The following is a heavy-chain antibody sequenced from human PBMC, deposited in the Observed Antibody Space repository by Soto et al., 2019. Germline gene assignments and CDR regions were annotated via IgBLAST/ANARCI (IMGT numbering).Heavy chain of an antibody. V-gene: IGHV1-18*01. J-gene: IGHJ5*02. D-gene: IGHD3-10*01. CDR3: ARGVGSGSYYNQYNWFDP. CDR2: INVYNGNT. Sequence: QVQLMQSGGEVKKPGASVKVSCKASGYTLTNYGISWVRQAPGQGLEWMGWINVYNGNTKYAQKVQGRVTMTTDTSTSTAYMELRSLRSDDTAVYYCARGVGSGSYYNQYNWFDPWGQGTLVTVSS. CDR1: GYTLTNYG.